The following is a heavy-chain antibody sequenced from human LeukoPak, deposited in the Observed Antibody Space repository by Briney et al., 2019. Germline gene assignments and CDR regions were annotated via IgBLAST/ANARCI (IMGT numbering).Heavy chain of an antibody. V-gene: IGHV3-64*01. J-gene: IGHJ4*02. CDR3: ARDTVGVTDY. Sequence: GGSLRLSCAASGFTFSSYAMHWVRQAPGKGLEYVSAISSNGGSTYYANSVKGRFTISRDNSKNTLYLQMGSLRAEDTALYYGARDTVGVTDYWGQGTLVTVSS. D-gene: IGHD1-26*01. CDR2: ISSNGGST. CDR1: GFTFSSYA.